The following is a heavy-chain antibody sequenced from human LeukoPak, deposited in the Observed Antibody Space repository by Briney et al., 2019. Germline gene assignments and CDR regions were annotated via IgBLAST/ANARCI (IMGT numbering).Heavy chain of an antibody. CDR1: GFTFSSYG. CDR3: AKESPFSSSWFDY. Sequence: GGSLRLSCAASGFTFSSYGMHWVLQAPGKGLEWVAFIRYDGSNKYYADSVKGRFTISRDNSKNTLYLQMNSLRAEDTAVYYCAKESPFSSSWFDYWGQGTLVTVSS. J-gene: IGHJ4*02. D-gene: IGHD6-13*01. V-gene: IGHV3-30*02. CDR2: IRYDGSNK.